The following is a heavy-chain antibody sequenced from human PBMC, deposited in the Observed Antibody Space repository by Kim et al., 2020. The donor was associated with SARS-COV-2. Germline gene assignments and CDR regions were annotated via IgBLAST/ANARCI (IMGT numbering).Heavy chain of an antibody. CDR3: ARAKGLRSSFNYFDY. J-gene: IGHJ4*02. Sequence: QTFQGRITITRDPTASTAYMELSSLRSEDTAVYYCARAKGLRSSFNYFDYWGQGTLVTVSS. V-gene: IGHV1-3*01. D-gene: IGHD4-17*01.